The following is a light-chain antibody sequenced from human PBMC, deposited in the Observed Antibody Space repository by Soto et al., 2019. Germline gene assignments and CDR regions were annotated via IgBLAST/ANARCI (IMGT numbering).Light chain of an antibody. CDR1: SANIGAAYH. Sequence: QSVLTQPPSVCRAPGQRVTISCAGSSANIGAAYHVDWYQQLPGTAPKLLIYGNNNRPSGVPARFSGSKSGTSASLAIAALQAEDEGDYYCQSYDSSLSGYVFGTGTKVTVL. V-gene: IGLV1-40*01. CDR2: GNN. CDR3: QSYDSSLSGYV. J-gene: IGLJ1*01.